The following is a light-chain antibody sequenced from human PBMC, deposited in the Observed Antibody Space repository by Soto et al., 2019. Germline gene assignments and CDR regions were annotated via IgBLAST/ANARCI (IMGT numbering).Light chain of an antibody. V-gene: IGKV3-20*01. CDR3: QHYVTSRTT. CDR2: GAS. Sequence: IVLTQSPGTLSLSPGERATLSCRASQSVSRNYLVWYQQKPGQAPRLLIYGASGRATGIPDRFTGSGSGTDFTLTINRLEPEDFAVYYCQHYVTSRTTFGQGTKVDIK. CDR1: QSVSRNY. J-gene: IGKJ1*01.